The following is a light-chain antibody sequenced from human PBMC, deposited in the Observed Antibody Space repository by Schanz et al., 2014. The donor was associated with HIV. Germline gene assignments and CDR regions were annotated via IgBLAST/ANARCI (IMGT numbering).Light chain of an antibody. V-gene: IGLV2-8*01. CDR3: SSYADINNLV. Sequence: QSVLTQPASVSGSPGQSVTISCTGASRGVAGYNFLPRDQQHPGKAPKLMVYEVRKRPSGVPDRFSGSKSGNTASLTVSGLQAEDEADYYCSSYADINNLVFGGGTKLTVL. CDR2: EVR. J-gene: IGLJ2*01. CDR1: SRGVAGYNF.